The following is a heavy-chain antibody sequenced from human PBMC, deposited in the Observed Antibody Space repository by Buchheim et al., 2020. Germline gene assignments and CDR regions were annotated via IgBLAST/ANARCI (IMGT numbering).Heavy chain of an antibody. J-gene: IGHJ3*02. CDR3: ASRCSSTSCYVGSDAFDI. Sequence: EVQLVESGGGLVQPGGSLRLSCAASGLTFSSYSMNWVRQAPGKGLEWVSYISSRNSVIHYADSVKGRFIISRDNAKNSLYLQMNSLRAEDTAVYHCASRCSSTSCYVGSDAFDIWGQGT. CDR2: ISSRNSVI. D-gene: IGHD2-2*01. CDR1: GLTFSSYS. V-gene: IGHV3-48*01.